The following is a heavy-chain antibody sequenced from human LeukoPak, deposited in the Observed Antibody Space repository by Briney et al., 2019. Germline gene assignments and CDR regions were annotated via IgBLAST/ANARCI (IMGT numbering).Heavy chain of an antibody. CDR1: GFTFGNYW. CDR2: IKQDGSEK. J-gene: IGHJ4*02. V-gene: IGHV3-7*01. Sequence: GGSLRLSCAASGFTFGNYWMSWVRQAPGKGLEWVANIKQDGSEKYYVDSVKGRFTISRDNAKNSLYLQMNSLRAEDTAVYYCARVARVGGGYGYNSGLFDYWGQGTLVTVSS. CDR3: ARVARVGGGYGYNSGLFDY. D-gene: IGHD5-24*01.